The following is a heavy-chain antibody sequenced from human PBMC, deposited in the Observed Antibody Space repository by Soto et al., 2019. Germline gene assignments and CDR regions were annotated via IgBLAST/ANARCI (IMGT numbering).Heavy chain of an antibody. CDR2: ISGSGGST. Sequence: PGGSLRLSCAASGFTFSSYAMSWVRQAPGKGLEWVSAISGSGGSTYYADSVKGRFTISRDNSKNTLYLQMNSLRAEDTAVYYCAKGLSISYYYYYMDVWGKGTTVTVPS. V-gene: IGHV3-23*01. J-gene: IGHJ6*03. CDR1: GFTFSSYA. CDR3: AKGLSISYYYYYMDV. D-gene: IGHD3-3*01.